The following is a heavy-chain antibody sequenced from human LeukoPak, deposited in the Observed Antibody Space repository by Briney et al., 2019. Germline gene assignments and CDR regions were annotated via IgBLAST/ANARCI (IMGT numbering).Heavy chain of an antibody. CDR3: ARGTTLQDY. D-gene: IGHD2/OR15-2a*01. CDR1: GFTFSPYW. CDR2: INSDGTIT. V-gene: IGHV3-74*01. Sequence: GGSLRLSCAASGFTFSPYWMHWVRQVPGKGLVWVSDINSDGTITHYADSVKGRFTVSRDNAQDTLYLQMNSLRAEDTAVYYCARGTTLQDYWGQGTLVTVSS. J-gene: IGHJ4*02.